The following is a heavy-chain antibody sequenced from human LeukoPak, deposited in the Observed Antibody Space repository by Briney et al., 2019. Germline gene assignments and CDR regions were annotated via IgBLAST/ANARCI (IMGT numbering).Heavy chain of an antibody. D-gene: IGHD1-26*01. CDR2: INPSGGST. V-gene: IGHV1-46*01. CDR1: GYTFTSYY. J-gene: IGHJ6*02. Sequence: ASVKVSCEASGYTFTSYYMHCVRQAPGQGREWGGIINPSGGSTSYAQNFQGRVTMTRDTSTSTVYMELSSLRSEDTAVYYCARDLMGGSYYSYYYYYYGMDVWGQGTTVTVSS. CDR3: ARDLMGGSYYSYYYYYYGMDV.